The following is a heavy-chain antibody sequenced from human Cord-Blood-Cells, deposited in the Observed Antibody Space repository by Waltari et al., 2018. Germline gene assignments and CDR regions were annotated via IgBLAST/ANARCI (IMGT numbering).Heavy chain of an antibody. Sequence: QVQLVQSGAEVKKPGASVKVSCKASGYTFTGYYMHWVRQAPGQGLEWMGWINPNSGGTNYAQKFQGWVTRTRDTSISTAYMELSRLRSDDTAVYYCARDPSATAYYGMDVWGQGTTVTVSS. CDR3: ARDPSATAYYGMDV. D-gene: IGHD5-12*01. J-gene: IGHJ6*02. CDR1: GYTFTGYY. CDR2: INPNSGGT. V-gene: IGHV1-2*04.